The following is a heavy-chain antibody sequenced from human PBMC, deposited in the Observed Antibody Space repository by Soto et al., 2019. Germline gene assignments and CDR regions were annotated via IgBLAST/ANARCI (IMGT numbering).Heavy chain of an antibody. Sequence: GGSLRLSCAASGFTFSSYSMNWVRQAPGKGLEWASSISSSSSYIYYADSVKGRFTISRDNAKNSLYLQMNSLRAEDTAVYYCARGIGSYGHVRDYGMDVWGQGTTVTVSS. CDR2: ISSSSSYI. CDR1: GFTFSSYS. J-gene: IGHJ6*02. V-gene: IGHV3-21*01. CDR3: ARGIGSYGHVRDYGMDV. D-gene: IGHD5-18*01.